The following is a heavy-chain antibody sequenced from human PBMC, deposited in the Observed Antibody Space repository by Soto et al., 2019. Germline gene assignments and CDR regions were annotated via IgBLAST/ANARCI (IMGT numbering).Heavy chain of an antibody. CDR2: IYYSGST. J-gene: IGHJ4*02. CDR3: ASGMITMVRGPYYFDY. V-gene: IGHV4-31*03. Sequence: PSETLSLTCTVSGGSISSGGYYWSWIRQHPGKGLEWIGYIYYSGSTYYNPSLKSRVTISVDTSKNQFSLKLSSVTAADTAVYYCASGMITMVRGPYYFDYWGQGTLVTVSS. CDR1: GGSISSGGYY. D-gene: IGHD3-10*01.